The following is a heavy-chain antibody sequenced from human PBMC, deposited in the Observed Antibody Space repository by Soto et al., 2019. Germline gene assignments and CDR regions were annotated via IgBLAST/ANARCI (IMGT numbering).Heavy chain of an antibody. J-gene: IGHJ4*02. CDR1: GFTFDDYA. Sequence: EVQLVESGGGLVQPGRSLRLSCAASGFTFDDYAMHWVRQAPGKGLEWVSGISWNSGSIGYADSVKGRFTISRDNAKNSLYLQMNSLRAEDTALYYCAKANGYSSPLWFDYWGQGTLVTVSS. D-gene: IGHD6-13*01. V-gene: IGHV3-9*01. CDR3: AKANGYSSPLWFDY. CDR2: ISWNSGSI.